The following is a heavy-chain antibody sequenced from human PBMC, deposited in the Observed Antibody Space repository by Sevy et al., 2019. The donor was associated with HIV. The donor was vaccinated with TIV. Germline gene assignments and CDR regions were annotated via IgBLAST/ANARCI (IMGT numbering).Heavy chain of an antibody. Sequence: ASVKVSCKASGYTFTSYYMHWVRQAPGQGLEWMGIINPSGGSTSYAQKFQGRVTMTRDTSTSTVYMELSSLRSEDTVVYYGARGRSVDTAMVALGAFDIWGPWTMVTVSS. CDR3: ARGRSVDTAMVALGAFDI. D-gene: IGHD5-18*01. CDR1: GYTFTSYY. J-gene: IGHJ3*02. CDR2: INPSGGST. V-gene: IGHV1-46*01.